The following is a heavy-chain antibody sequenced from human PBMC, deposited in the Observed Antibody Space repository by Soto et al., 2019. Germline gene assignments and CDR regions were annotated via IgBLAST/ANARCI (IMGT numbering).Heavy chain of an antibody. CDR2: IYPGDSDT. J-gene: IGHJ6*02. CDR1: GYSFTSYW. CDR3: ARNIRGVWVPSLYYYGMDV. V-gene: IGHV5-51*01. D-gene: IGHD3-16*01. Sequence: GESLKISCKVSGYSFTSYWIGWVRQMPGKGLEWMGIIYPGDSDTRYSPSFQGQVTISADKSISTAYLQWSSLKASDTAMYYCARNIRGVWVPSLYYYGMDVWGQGTTVTVSS.